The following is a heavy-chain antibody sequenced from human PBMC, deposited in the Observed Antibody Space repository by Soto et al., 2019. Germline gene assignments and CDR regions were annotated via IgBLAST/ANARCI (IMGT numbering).Heavy chain of an antibody. D-gene: IGHD2-15*01. CDR3: ARQQYTVVTAFDV. J-gene: IGHJ3*01. V-gene: IGHV4-59*02. CDR1: GGSVTPYY. Sequence: QVQLQESGPGLVKISDTLSLTCTVSGGSVTPYYWSWIRQSPGEGLEWIGYVSYSGKTGYNPSLKSRVSMSIDTSKNEFSLKLTSLTAADAATYYCARQQYTVVTAFDVWGQGTTVAVSS. CDR2: VSYSGKT.